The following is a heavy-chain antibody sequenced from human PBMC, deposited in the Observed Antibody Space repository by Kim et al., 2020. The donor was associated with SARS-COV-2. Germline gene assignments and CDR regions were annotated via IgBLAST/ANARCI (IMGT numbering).Heavy chain of an antibody. J-gene: IGHJ4*02. CDR3: ATGDGSYYSPGFDY. Sequence: QKFQGRVTMTRNTSISTAYMELSSLRSEDTAVYYCATGDGSYYSPGFDYWGQGTLVTVSS. V-gene: IGHV1-8*01. D-gene: IGHD1-26*01.